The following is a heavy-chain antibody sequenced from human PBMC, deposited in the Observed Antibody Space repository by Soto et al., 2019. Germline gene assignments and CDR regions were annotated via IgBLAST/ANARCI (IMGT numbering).Heavy chain of an antibody. CDR3: ATGMGRYLDL. D-gene: IGHD2-8*01. CDR1: GDSSSNVY. CDR2: VSASART. V-gene: IGHV4-4*07. Sequence: QVQLQESGPGLVKPSETLSLTCTVSGDSSSNVYWSWIRQPAGKGLESMGRVSASARTNYNPSLQRRFTLSPDTSKNQFSLRLTSVSAADTAVYFCATGMGRYLDLWGRGTLVIVSS. J-gene: IGHJ2*01.